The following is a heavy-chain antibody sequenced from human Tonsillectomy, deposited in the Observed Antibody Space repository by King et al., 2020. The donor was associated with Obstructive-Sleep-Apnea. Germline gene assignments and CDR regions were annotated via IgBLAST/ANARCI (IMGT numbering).Heavy chain of an antibody. J-gene: IGHJ2*01. D-gene: IGHD4-17*01. CDR3: AREGREYGDYVEAVTNWYFDL. CDR1: GGSISRSSYY. Sequence: LQLQESGPGLVKPSETLSLTCTVSGGSISRSSYYWGWIRQPPGKGLEWNGSIYFSGSTYYNPSLKSRVTMSIDTSKNQFSLKLRSVTAADTAVYYCAREGREYGDYVEAVTNWYFDLWGRGTLVTVSS. V-gene: IGHV4-39*07. CDR2: IYFSGST.